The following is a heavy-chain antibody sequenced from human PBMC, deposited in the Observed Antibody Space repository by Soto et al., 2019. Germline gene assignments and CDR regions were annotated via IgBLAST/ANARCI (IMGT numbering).Heavy chain of an antibody. CDR2: ITGGGITT. D-gene: IGHD5-18*01. J-gene: IGHJ3*02. CDR1: GFFFRDFG. Sequence: PGGSLRLSCVASGFFFRDFGMHWVRQAPGKGLEWVSGITGGGITTYYADSVKGRFTISRDNSKNTLYLQMNSLRAEDTAVYYCAKAVDTAMVENDAFDIWGQGTMVTVSS. CDR3: AKAVDTAMVENDAFDI. V-gene: IGHV3-23*01.